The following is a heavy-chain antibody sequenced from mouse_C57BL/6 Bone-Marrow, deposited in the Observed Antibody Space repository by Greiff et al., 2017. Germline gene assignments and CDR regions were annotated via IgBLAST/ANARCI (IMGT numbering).Heavy chain of an antibody. J-gene: IGHJ4*01. CDR2: ISNGGGST. CDR3: ALLYDGYYGPMDY. D-gene: IGHD2-3*01. V-gene: IGHV5-12*01. Sequence: EVKLLESGGGLVQPGGSLKLSCAASGFTFSDYYMYWVRQTPEKRLEWVAYISNGGGSTYYPDTVKGRFTISRDNAKNTLYLQMSSLKYEDTAMYYCALLYDGYYGPMDYWGQGTSVTGSS. CDR1: GFTFSDYY.